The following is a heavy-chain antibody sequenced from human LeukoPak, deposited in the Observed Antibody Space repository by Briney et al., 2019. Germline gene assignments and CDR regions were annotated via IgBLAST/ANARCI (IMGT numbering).Heavy chain of an antibody. Sequence: ASVKVSCKVSGYTLTELSMHWVRQAPGKGLEWMGGLDPEDGETICAQKFQGRVTMTEDTSTDTAYMELSSLRSEDTAVYYCATGKVDIPEESDYYYGMDVWGQGTTVTVSS. CDR2: LDPEDGET. V-gene: IGHV1-24*01. CDR1: GYTLTELS. D-gene: IGHD5-12*01. J-gene: IGHJ6*02. CDR3: ATGKVDIPEESDYYYGMDV.